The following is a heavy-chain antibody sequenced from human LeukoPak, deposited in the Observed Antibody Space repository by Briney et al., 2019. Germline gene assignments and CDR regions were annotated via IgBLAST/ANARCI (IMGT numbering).Heavy chain of an antibody. Sequence: PGGSLRLSCAASGFTFSNSAMTWVRQAPGKGLEWVSAISGSGGSTYYAHSVKGRFTISRDNSKNTLYLQMSSLRAEDTAVYYCARPSFLNLAEVGGYFQHWGQGTLVTVSS. J-gene: IGHJ1*01. V-gene: IGHV3-23*01. CDR1: GFTFSNSA. CDR2: ISGSGGST. D-gene: IGHD2-15*01. CDR3: ARPSFLNLAEVGGYFQH.